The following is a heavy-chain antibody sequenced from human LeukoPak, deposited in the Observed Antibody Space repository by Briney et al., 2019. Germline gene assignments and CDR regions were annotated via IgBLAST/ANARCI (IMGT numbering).Heavy chain of an antibody. V-gene: IGHV3-21*01. CDR1: GFTLSSYS. D-gene: IGHD6-19*01. Sequence: PGGSLRLSCAASGFTLSSYSMNWVRQAPGKGLEWVSSISSSSSYIYYADSVKGRFTISRDNAKNSLYLQMNSLRAEDTAVYYCARDRNHEQWLVLDDAFDIWGQGTMVTVSS. CDR2: ISSSSSYI. J-gene: IGHJ3*02. CDR3: ARDRNHEQWLVLDDAFDI.